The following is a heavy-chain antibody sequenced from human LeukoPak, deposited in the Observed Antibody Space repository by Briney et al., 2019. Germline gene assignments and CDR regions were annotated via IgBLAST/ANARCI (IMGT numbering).Heavy chain of an antibody. D-gene: IGHD3-10*01. CDR1: GFTFSSYW. Sequence: GGSLRLSCAASGFTFSSYWMHWVRQAPGKGLVWVSRINSDGSSTSYADSVKGRFTISRDNAKNTLYLQMNSLRAEDTAVYYCASSPLMVRGVVFDYWGQGTLVTVSP. CDR3: ASSPLMVRGVVFDY. J-gene: IGHJ4*02. V-gene: IGHV3-74*01. CDR2: INSDGSST.